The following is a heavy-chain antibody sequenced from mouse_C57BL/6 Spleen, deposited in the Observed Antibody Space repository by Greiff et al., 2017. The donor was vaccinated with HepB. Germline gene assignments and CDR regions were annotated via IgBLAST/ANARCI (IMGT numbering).Heavy chain of an antibody. Sequence: VQLKQSGAELVRPGASVKLSCTASGFNIKVYYMHWVKQRPEQGLEWIGRIDPADGDTEYAPKFQGKATMTADTSSNTAYLQLSSLTSEATAVYYCTVYGNYSHSMDCWGQGTSVTVSS. CDR2: IDPADGDT. V-gene: IGHV14-1*01. CDR1: GFNIKVYY. J-gene: IGHJ4*01. D-gene: IGHD2-10*02. CDR3: TVYGNYSHSMDC.